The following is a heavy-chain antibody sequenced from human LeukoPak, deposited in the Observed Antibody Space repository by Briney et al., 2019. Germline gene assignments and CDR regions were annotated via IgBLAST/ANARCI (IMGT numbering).Heavy chain of an antibody. V-gene: IGHV3-23*01. CDR2: ISGSGGST. J-gene: IGHJ5*02. Sequence: GGSLRLSCAASGFTFSSYAMSWVRQAPGKGLERVSAISGSGGSTYYADSVKGRFTISRDNSKNTLYLRMNSLRAEDTAVYYCAKSRLLLWFGEAWGQGTLVTVSS. CDR1: GFTFSSYA. CDR3: AKSRLLLWFGEA. D-gene: IGHD3-10*01.